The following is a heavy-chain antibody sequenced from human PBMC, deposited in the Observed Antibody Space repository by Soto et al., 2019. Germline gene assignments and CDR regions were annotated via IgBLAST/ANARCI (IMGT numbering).Heavy chain of an antibody. CDR1: ADSICHSSYY. D-gene: IGHD3-3*01. J-gene: IGHJ5*02. V-gene: IGHV4-39*01. CDR2: IYYSGYT. Sequence: SETLSLTCTVSADSICHSSYYRGWIRKPPGQGLEWIGTIYYSGYTYYNMSLKGRVTISVDTSKNQFSLMLTSVTAADTALYFCARHGRFSLIAQSYFDPWGLGTLVTVSS. CDR3: ARHGRFSLIAQSYFDP.